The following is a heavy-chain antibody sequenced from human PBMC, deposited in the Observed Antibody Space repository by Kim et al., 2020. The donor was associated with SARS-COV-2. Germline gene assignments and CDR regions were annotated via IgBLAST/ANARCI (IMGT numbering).Heavy chain of an antibody. J-gene: IGHJ6*02. D-gene: IGHD4-17*01. CDR1: GFTFSSYA. CDR3: ARLDYGDYVFHGEGVYYYYGMDV. V-gene: IGHV3-23*01. CDR2: ISGSGGST. Sequence: GGSLRLSCAASGFTFSSYAMSWVRQAPGKGLEWVSAISGSGGSTYYADSVKGRFTISRDNSKNTLYLQMNSLRAEDTAVYYCARLDYGDYVFHGEGVYYYYGMDVWGQGTTVTVSS.